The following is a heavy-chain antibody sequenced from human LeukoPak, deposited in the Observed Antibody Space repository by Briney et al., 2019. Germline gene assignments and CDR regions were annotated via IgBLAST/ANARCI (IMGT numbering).Heavy chain of an antibody. CDR2: INHSGST. CDR3: ARVSYDSSGYPPFTDY. D-gene: IGHD3-22*01. V-gene: IGHV4-34*01. CDR1: GGSFSGYY. J-gene: IGHJ4*02. Sequence: SETLSLTCAVYGGSFSGYYWSWIRQPPGKGLEWIGEINHSGSTNYNPSLKSRVTISVDTSKNQFSLKLSSVTAADTAVYYCARVSYDSSGYPPFTDYWGQGTLVTVSS.